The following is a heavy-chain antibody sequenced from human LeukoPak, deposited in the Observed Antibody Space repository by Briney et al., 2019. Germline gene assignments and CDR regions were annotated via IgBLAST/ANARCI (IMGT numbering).Heavy chain of an antibody. CDR3: AKPDLGYWSGGSCYWGGGSPDY. CDR1: GFTFSSYG. J-gene: IGHJ4*02. Sequence: PGGSLRLSCAASGFTFSSYGMHWVRQAPGKGLEWVAVISYDGSNKYYADSVKGRFTISRDNSKNTLYLQMNGLRAEDTAVYYCAKPDLGYWSGGSCYWGGGSPDYWGQGTLVTVSS. CDR2: ISYDGSNK. D-gene: IGHD2-15*01. V-gene: IGHV3-30*18.